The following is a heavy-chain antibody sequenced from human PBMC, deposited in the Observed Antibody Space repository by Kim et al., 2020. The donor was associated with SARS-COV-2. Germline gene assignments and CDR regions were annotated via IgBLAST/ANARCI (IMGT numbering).Heavy chain of an antibody. CDR2: ISFSGTYI. D-gene: IGHD3-9*01. J-gene: IGHJ6*02. CDR3: ARFDGNGLDV. CDR1: RFTFPTYH. V-gene: IGHV3-21*01. Sequence: GGSLRLSCAASRFTFPTYHMNCVRQAPGKGLEWVSSISFSGTYIYYADSVRGRFTISRDNAKDSLSLQMNSLRAEDTGVYYCARFDGNGLDVWGQGTTVT.